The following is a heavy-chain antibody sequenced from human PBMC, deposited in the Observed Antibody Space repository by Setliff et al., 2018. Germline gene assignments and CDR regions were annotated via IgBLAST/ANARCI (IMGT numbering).Heavy chain of an antibody. V-gene: IGHV4-31*03. CDR3: ARVQRYKGAFDI. CDR1: GGSISSGTYY. CDR2: FYNSGNT. D-gene: IGHD3-9*01. J-gene: IGHJ3*02. Sequence: PPEPLSLTCTVSGGSISSGTYYWSWIRQHPGRGLEWIGYFYNSGNTYYNPSLKSRFTISFDTPKNQFSLKLSSVTAADTAVYYCARVQRYKGAFDIWGQGTLVTVSS.